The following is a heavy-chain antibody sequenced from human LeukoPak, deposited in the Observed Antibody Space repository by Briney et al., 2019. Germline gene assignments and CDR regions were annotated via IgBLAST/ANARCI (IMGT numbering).Heavy chain of an antibody. Sequence: ASVKVSCKASGYTFTSYGISWVRQAPGQGLEWMGWINPNSGGTNYAQKFQGRVTMTRDTSISTAYMELSRLRSDDTAVYYCARDIAAAGSNWFDPWGQGTLVTVSS. V-gene: IGHV1-2*02. CDR2: INPNSGGT. CDR3: ARDIAAAGSNWFDP. J-gene: IGHJ5*02. D-gene: IGHD6-13*01. CDR1: GYTFTSYG.